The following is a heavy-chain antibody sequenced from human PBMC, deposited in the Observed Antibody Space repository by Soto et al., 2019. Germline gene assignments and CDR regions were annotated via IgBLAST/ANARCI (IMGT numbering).Heavy chain of an antibody. CDR1: GGSFSGDY. Sequence: SETLSLTCAVYGGSFSGDYWSWIRQPPGKGLEWIGEINHSGSTNYNPSLKSRVTISVDTSKNQFSLKLSSVTAADTAVYYCARGKAVADYYYYGMDVWGQGTTVTVSS. CDR2: INHSGST. J-gene: IGHJ6*02. D-gene: IGHD6-19*01. V-gene: IGHV4-34*01. CDR3: ARGKAVADYYYYGMDV.